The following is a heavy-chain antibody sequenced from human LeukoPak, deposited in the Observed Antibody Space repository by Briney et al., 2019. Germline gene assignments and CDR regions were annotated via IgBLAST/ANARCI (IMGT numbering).Heavy chain of an antibody. V-gene: IGHV4-4*02. Sequence: SGTLSLTCAVSGGSISSSNWWSWVRQPPGKGLAWIGEIYHSGSSNYNPSLKSRVTISVDKSKNQFSLKLSSVTAADTAVYFCARGGVYGAGERFDYWGQGTLVTVSS. D-gene: IGHD3-10*01. CDR1: GGSISSSNW. CDR2: IYHSGSS. J-gene: IGHJ4*02. CDR3: ARGGVYGAGERFDY.